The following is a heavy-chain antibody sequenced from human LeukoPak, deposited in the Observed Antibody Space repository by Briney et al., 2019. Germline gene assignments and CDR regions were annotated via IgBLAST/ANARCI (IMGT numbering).Heavy chain of an antibody. J-gene: IGHJ4*02. CDR2: IYQSGIT. V-gene: IGHV4-4*02. Sequence: SGTLSLNCGVSGDSISSGNYWNWVRQPPGKGLEWIGDIYQSGITNYNPSLKSRVTMSVDKSKNEFSLKLDSVTAADTAVYYCARDPRPRGGWFYFDYWGQGILVTVSS. D-gene: IGHD6-19*01. CDR1: GDSISSGNY. CDR3: ARDPRPRGGWFYFDY.